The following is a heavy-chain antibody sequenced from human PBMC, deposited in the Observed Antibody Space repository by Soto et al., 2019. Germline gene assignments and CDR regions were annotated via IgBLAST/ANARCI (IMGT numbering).Heavy chain of an antibody. J-gene: IGHJ3*02. Sequence: QVQLQESGPGLVKPSETLSLTCTVSGGSISRYYWSWIRQPPGKGLEWIGSIYYSGSTNYNPSLRSRVTISVDTCENRFSLKLSSVDAADTAVYYCARVWGGAFDIWGQGTMVTVSS. CDR2: IYYSGST. CDR1: GGSISRYY. CDR3: ARVWGGAFDI. V-gene: IGHV4-59*01. D-gene: IGHD3-10*01.